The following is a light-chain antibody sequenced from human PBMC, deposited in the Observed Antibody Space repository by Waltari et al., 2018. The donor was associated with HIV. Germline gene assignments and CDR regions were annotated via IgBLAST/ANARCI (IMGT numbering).Light chain of an antibody. CDR1: TSDIGEYNY. Sequence: QSALTQPASVSGSPAQSLTISCTGTTSDIGEYNYVSLFQHPPTKAPKLIIFDFSYRPSGVSNRFSGSKSGNTASLTISGLQAEDEADYYCSSYTTIYTWVFGGGTKLTVL. V-gene: IGLV2-14*01. CDR2: DFS. CDR3: SSYTTIYTWV. J-gene: IGLJ3*02.